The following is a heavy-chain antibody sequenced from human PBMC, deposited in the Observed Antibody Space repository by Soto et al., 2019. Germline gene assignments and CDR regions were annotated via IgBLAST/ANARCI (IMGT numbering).Heavy chain of an antibody. CDR1: GDSVSSNSAA. Sequence: SQTLSLTCAISGDSVSSNSAAWNWIRQSPSRGLEWLGRTYYRSKWYNDYAVSVKSRITITPDTSKNQFSLQLNSVTPEDTAVYYCARGYSSSWVYYYCGMDVWGQGTTVTVSS. CDR3: ARGYSSSWVYYYCGMDV. D-gene: IGHD6-13*01. V-gene: IGHV6-1*01. CDR2: TYYRSKWYN. J-gene: IGHJ6*02.